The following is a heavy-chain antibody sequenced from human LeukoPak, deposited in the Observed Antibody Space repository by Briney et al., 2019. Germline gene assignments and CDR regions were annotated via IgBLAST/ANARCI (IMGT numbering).Heavy chain of an antibody. CDR2: ISGSSSIM. CDR1: GFTFTSYS. CDR3: AKKYDSGGRADSYLDY. V-gene: IGHV3-48*01. J-gene: IGHJ4*02. D-gene: IGHD3-22*01. Sequence: PGGSLRLSCAVSGFTFTSYSMTWVRQAPGKGLEWVSYISGSSSIMDYADSVKGRFTISRDNAKNSLYLQMNSLRVEDTAVYYCAKKYDSGGRADSYLDYWGQGTLVTVSS.